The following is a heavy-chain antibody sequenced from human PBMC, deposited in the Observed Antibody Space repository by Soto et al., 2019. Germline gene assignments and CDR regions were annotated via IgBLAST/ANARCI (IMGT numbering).Heavy chain of an antibody. CDR3: ARDEAIDY. Sequence: PGGSLRLSCASSGFTFSNYWIIWVRQAPGKGLEWVANIKQDGGDQYYVDSVKGRFSISRDNAKNSLYLQMNSLRAEDTAVYYCARDEAIDYWGQGTLVTISS. J-gene: IGHJ4*02. CDR1: GFTFSNYW. V-gene: IGHV3-7*03. CDR2: IKQDGGDQ.